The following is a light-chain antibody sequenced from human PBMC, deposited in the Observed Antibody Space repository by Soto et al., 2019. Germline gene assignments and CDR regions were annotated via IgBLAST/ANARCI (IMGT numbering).Light chain of an antibody. Sequence: QSALTQPASVSGSPGQSITISCTGTSSDVGDYNYVSWYQQHPGKAPKLMIYDVSNRPSGVSNRFSGFKSGNTASLTISGLQAEDEADYYCSSYTSSSTLNVVFGGGTKLTVL. J-gene: IGLJ2*01. CDR1: SSDVGDYNY. CDR2: DVS. CDR3: SSYTSSSTLNVV. V-gene: IGLV2-14*01.